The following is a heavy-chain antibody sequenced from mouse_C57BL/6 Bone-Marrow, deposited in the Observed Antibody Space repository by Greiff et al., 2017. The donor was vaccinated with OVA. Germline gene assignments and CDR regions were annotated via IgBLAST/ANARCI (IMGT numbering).Heavy chain of an antibody. CDR2: ISYSGST. CDR3: ARYRGYYYSYYAMDY. CDR1: GYFITSDY. J-gene: IGHJ4*01. D-gene: IGHD2-3*01. V-gene: IGHV3-8*01. Sequence: EVQRVESGPGLAKPSQTLSLTCSVTGYFITSDYWIWIRKFPGNKLEYMGYISYSGSTYYNPSLKSRISITRDTSKNQYYLQLNSVTTEDTATYYCARYRGYYYSYYAMDYWGQGTSVTVSS.